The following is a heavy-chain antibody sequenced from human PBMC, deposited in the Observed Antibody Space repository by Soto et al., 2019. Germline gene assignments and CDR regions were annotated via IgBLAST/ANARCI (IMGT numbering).Heavy chain of an antibody. CDR1: GFIFRNFW. D-gene: IGHD2-15*01. CDR2: INSHGSST. J-gene: IGHJ5*02. CDR3: AGDWMGYCSGGSCYPSNWFDP. Sequence: GGSLRLSCAASGFIFRNFWMHWVRQAPGKGLVWVSRINSHGSSTSYADSVKGRSTISRDNAKNTLNLQMNGLRAEDTAIYYCAGDWMGYCSGGSCYPSNWFDPWGQGTLVTVSS. V-gene: IGHV3-74*01.